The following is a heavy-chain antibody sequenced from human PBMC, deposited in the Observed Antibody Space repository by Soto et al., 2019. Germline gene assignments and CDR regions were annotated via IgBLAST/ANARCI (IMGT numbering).Heavy chain of an antibody. CDR1: GYTLTELS. CDR2: FDPEDGET. J-gene: IGHJ5*01. D-gene: IGHD3-10*01. Sequence: ASVKVSCKVSGYTLTELSMHWVRQAPGKGLEWMGGFDPEDGETIYAQKFQGRVTMTEDTSTYTAYMELSSLRSEETAVYYCATPYGSGSYHWFDSWGQGTLVTVSS. CDR3: ATPYGSGSYHWFDS. V-gene: IGHV1-24*01.